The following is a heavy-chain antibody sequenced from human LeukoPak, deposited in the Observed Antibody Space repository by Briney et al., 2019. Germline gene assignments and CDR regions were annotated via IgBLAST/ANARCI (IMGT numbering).Heavy chain of an antibody. D-gene: IGHD1-26*01. Sequence: GRSLRLSCAASGFTFSSYAMHWVRQAPGKGLEWVAVISYDGSNKYYADSVKGRFTISRDNSKNTLYLQMNSLRAEDTAVYYCARSLVVGATYPYHWGQGTLVTVSS. J-gene: IGHJ5*02. CDR1: GFTFSSYA. CDR3: ARSLVVGATYPYH. CDR2: ISYDGSNK. V-gene: IGHV3-30*04.